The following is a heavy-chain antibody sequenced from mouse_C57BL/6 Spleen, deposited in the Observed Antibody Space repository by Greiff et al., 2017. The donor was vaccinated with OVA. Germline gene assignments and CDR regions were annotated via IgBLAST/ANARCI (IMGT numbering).Heavy chain of an antibody. D-gene: IGHD1-1*01. CDR2: IDPSDSYT. CDR1: GYTFTSYW. J-gene: IGHJ4*01. CDR3: AREEGSTVVARGAMDY. V-gene: IGHV1-69*01. Sequence: QVQLKQPGAELVMPGASVKLSCKASGYTFTSYWMHWVKQRPGQGLEWIGEIDPSDSYTNYNQKFKGKSTLTVDKSSSTAYMQLSSLTSEDSAVYYCAREEGSTVVARGAMDYWGQGTSVTVSS.